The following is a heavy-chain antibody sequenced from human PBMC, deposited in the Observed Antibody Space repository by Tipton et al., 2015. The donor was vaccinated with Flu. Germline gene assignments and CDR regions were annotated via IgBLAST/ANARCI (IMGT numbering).Heavy chain of an antibody. Sequence: TLSLTCTVSGASINSYHWTWIRQPAGKGLEWIGRIYTTGGGGTDYNPSLRSRVTVSVDTSKNQVSLKLDSVTAADTAVYYCARNILGSFDYWGQGTPVTVSS. V-gene: IGHV4-4*07. CDR2: IYTTGGGGT. D-gene: IGHD7-27*01. CDR1: GASINSYH. J-gene: IGHJ4*02. CDR3: ARNILGSFDY.